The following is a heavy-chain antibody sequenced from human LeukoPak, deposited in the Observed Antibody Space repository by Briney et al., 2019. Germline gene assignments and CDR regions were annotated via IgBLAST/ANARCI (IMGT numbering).Heavy chain of an antibody. CDR3: ARRRVGYYYGSGSYPEKTQTVFDY. J-gene: IGHJ4*02. CDR1: GGSFSGYY. V-gene: IGHV4-34*01. CDR2: INHIGST. Sequence: PSETLSLTCAVYGGSFSGYYWSGIRQPPGKGLEWIGEINHIGSTNYNPSLKSRVTISVDTSKNQFSLKLSSVTAADTAVYYCARRRVGYYYGSGSYPEKTQTVFDYWGQGTLVTVSS. D-gene: IGHD3-10*01.